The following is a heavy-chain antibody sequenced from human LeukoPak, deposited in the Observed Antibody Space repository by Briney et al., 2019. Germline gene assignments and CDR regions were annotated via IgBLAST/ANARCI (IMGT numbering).Heavy chain of an antibody. Sequence: GASVKVSCKASGGTFNSYAISWVRQAPGQGLEWMGRIIPIFGTANYAQKFQGRVTITTDESTSTAYMELSSLRSEDAAVYYCARDGNVDTAMVFEFDYWGQGTLVTVSS. CDR3: ARDGNVDTAMVFEFDY. CDR2: IIPIFGTA. V-gene: IGHV1-69*05. D-gene: IGHD5-18*01. CDR1: GGTFNSYA. J-gene: IGHJ4*02.